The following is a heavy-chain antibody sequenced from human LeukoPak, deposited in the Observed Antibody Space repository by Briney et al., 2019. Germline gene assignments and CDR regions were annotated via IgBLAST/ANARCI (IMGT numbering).Heavy chain of an antibody. J-gene: IGHJ4*02. Sequence: GASVKVSCKASGYTFTGYYMHWVRQAPGQGLEWMGRINPNSGGTNYAQKFQGRVTMTRDTSISTAYMELSRLRSDDTAVDYCARVGFGSYYDSSGYRSFDDWGQGTLVTVSS. CDR3: ARVGFGSYYDSSGYRSFDD. CDR1: GYTFTGYY. V-gene: IGHV1-2*06. D-gene: IGHD3-22*01. CDR2: INPNSGGT.